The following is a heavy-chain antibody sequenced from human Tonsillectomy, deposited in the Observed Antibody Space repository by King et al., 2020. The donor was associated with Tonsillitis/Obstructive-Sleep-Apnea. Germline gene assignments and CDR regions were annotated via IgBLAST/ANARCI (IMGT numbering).Heavy chain of an antibody. V-gene: IGHV1-46*01. CDR1: GYTFTSYY. CDR3: ARDLYYYDSSGYYYSPCFDI. Sequence: QLVQSGAEVEKPGASVRVSCKASGYTFTSYYMHWVRQAPGQGLEWMGIINPSGGSTSYAQKFQGRVTMTRDTSTSTVYMELSSLRSEDTAVYYCARDLYYYDSSGYYYSPCFDIWGQGTMVTVSS. D-gene: IGHD3-22*01. CDR2: INPSGGST. J-gene: IGHJ3*02.